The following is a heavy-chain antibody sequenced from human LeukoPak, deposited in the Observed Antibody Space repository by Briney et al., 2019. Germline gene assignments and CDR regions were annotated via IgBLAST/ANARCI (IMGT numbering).Heavy chain of an antibody. CDR1: GFTVSNNY. V-gene: IGHV3-53*01. D-gene: IGHD6-13*01. Sequence: GESLKISCAASGFTVSNNYMSWVRQAPGKALEWVSVVYSAGSTYYADSVKGRFTISRDNSKNTLYLQMNSLRAEDTAVYYCARHIPGYSSSLGYWGQGTLVTVSS. CDR3: ARHIPGYSSSLGY. CDR2: VYSAGST. J-gene: IGHJ4*02.